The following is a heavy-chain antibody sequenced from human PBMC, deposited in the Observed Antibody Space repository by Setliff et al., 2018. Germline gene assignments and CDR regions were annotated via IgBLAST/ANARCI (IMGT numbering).Heavy chain of an antibody. CDR1: GGYIGTYY. CDR2: VYYTGNT. D-gene: IGHD2-15*01. CDR3: ARENGYCSGGACYFMFDY. V-gene: IGHV4-4*07. J-gene: IGHJ4*02. Sequence: PSETLSLTCTVSGGYIGTYYWSWIRLSAGKGLEWIGHVYYTGNTHYNPSLQSRVTLSVDMSKNQFSLELSSVTAADTAMYYCARENGYCSGGACYFMFDYWGQGTLVTVSS.